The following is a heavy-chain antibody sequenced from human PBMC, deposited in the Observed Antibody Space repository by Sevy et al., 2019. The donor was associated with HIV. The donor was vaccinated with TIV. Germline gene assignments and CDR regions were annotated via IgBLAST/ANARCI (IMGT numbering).Heavy chain of an antibody. D-gene: IGHD4-17*01. V-gene: IGHV3-48*02. Sequence: GGSLRLSCAASGFTFSSYSMNWVRQAPGKGLEWVSYISSSSSTIYYADSVKGRFTISSDNAKNSLYLQMNSLRDEDTAVYYCARDYYGDYLTGTYYGMDVWGQGTTVTVSS. J-gene: IGHJ6*02. CDR2: ISSSSSTI. CDR1: GFTFSSYS. CDR3: ARDYYGDYLTGTYYGMDV.